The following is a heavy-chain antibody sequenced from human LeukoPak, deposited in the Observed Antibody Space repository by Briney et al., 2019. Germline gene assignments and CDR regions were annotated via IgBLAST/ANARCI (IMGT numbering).Heavy chain of an antibody. V-gene: IGHV3-21*01. J-gene: IGHJ3*02. Sequence: GGSLRLSCVASGFTFSSCGMNWVRQAPGKGLEWVSSISSSSSYIYYADSVKGRFTISRDNAKNSLYLQMNSLRAEDTAVYYCAREAGANDAFDIWGQGTMVTVSS. CDR2: ISSSSSYI. CDR1: GFTFSSCG. CDR3: AREAGANDAFDI. D-gene: IGHD1-26*01.